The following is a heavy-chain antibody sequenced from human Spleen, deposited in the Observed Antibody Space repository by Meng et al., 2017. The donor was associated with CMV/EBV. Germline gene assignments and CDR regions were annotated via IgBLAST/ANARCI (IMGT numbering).Heavy chain of an antibody. D-gene: IGHD2-15*01. CDR1: GFTFNNYE. J-gene: IGHJ4*02. V-gene: IGHV3-66*02. CDR2: IYAGGST. Sequence: GESLKISCAASGFTFNNYEVNWVRQAPGKGLQWVSVIYAGGSTDYAESVKGRFTISRDNSKNTLYLQMNSLRAEDTAVYYCVGGRLFGDFDYWGQGTLVTVSS. CDR3: VGGRLFGDFDY.